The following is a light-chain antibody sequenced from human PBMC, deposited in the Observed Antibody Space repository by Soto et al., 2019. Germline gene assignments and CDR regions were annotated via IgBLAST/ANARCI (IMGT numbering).Light chain of an antibody. CDR3: AAWDDGLNGFWV. CDR2: SNN. Sequence: QSVLTQPPSESLNPGQRVAISCSGSSSNIGSNTVNWYQQLPGTAPKVLIYSNNQRPSGVPDRFSGSKSGTSASLAISGLQSEDEADYYCAAWDDGLNGFWVFGTGTKVTVL. J-gene: IGLJ1*01. CDR1: SSNIGSNT. V-gene: IGLV1-44*01.